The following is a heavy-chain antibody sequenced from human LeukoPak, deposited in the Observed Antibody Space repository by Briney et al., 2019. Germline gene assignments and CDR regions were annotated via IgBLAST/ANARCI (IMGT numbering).Heavy chain of an antibody. Sequence: GESLKISCKGSGYTFTSYWIGWVRLMPGKGLEWMGIIYPGDSDTRYSPSFQGQVTISADKSISAAYLQWSSLKASDTAVYFCARHRDYVPDIWGQGTMVTVSS. D-gene: IGHD3-16*01. CDR1: GYTFTSYW. CDR2: IYPGDSDT. CDR3: ARHRDYVPDI. J-gene: IGHJ3*02. V-gene: IGHV5-51*01.